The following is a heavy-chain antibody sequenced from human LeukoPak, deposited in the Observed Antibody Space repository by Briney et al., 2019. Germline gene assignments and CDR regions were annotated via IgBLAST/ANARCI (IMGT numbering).Heavy chain of an antibody. Sequence: SVKVSCKASGGTFSSYAISWVRQAPGQGLEWMGGIIPIFGTANYAQKFQGRVTITTDESTSTAYMELSRLRSDDTAVYYCARVTLLWFGTFDPWGQGTLVTVSS. CDR1: GGTFSSYA. V-gene: IGHV1-69*05. CDR3: ARVTLLWFGTFDP. CDR2: IIPIFGTA. D-gene: IGHD3-10*01. J-gene: IGHJ5*02.